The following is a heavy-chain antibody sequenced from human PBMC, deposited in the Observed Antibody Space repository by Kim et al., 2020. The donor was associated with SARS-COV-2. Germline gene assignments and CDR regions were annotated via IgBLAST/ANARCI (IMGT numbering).Heavy chain of an antibody. Sequence: GGSLRLSCVASGVTFTNAWMSWVRRAPGKGLEWIGHIKSKADGGTTDCAAPIQGRFSISRDDSTNTLYLQMNSLKSEDTAVYYCATRPRPYFDVAMVNLVFWGQGTLVTVSS. D-gene: IGHD5-18*01. V-gene: IGHV3-15*01. J-gene: IGHJ4*02. CDR2: IKSKADGGTT. CDR1: GVTFTNAW. CDR3: ATRPRPYFDVAMVNLVF.